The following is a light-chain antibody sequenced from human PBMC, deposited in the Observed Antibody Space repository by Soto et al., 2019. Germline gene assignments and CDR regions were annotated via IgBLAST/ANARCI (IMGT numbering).Light chain of an antibody. J-gene: IGLJ1*01. CDR1: SSNIGAGYD. CDR3: QSYDRSLSGSYV. CDR2: GNS. Sequence: QSVLTQPPSVSGAPGQRVTISCTGSSSNIGAGYDVHWYQQLPGTAPKLLIYGNSNRPSGVPDRFSGSKSGTSASLASTGLQAEDEADYYCQSYDRSLSGSYVFGTGTKLTVL. V-gene: IGLV1-40*01.